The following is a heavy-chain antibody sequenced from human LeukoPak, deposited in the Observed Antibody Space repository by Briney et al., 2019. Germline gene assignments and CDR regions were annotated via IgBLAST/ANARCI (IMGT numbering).Heavy chain of an antibody. CDR3: ARDRSPAPGRSYGRGHFDY. CDR1: GYTFTGYY. V-gene: IGHV1-2*02. CDR2: INPNSGGT. J-gene: IGHJ4*02. D-gene: IGHD5-18*01. Sequence: ASVKVSCKASGYTFTGYYMHWVRQAPGQGLEWMGWINPNSGGTNYAQKFQGRATMTRDTSISTAYMELSRLRSDDTAVHYCARDRSPAPGRSYGRGHFDYWGQGTLVTVSS.